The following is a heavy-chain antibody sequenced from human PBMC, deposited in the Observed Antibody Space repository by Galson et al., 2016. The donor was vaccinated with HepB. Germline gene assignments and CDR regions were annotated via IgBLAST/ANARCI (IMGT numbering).Heavy chain of an antibody. CDR3: AKDKRGHSSAWYWYFDY. V-gene: IGHV3-23*01. Sequence: SLRLSCAASGFIFSDYYMSWIRQAPGKGLEWVSGMSDSDDIYYAPTVKGRFTISRDNSKNTVYLQLTSLRAEDTAVYYCAKDKRGHSSAWYWYFDYWGLGTLVTVSS. CDR1: GFIFSDYY. CDR2: MSDSDDI. D-gene: IGHD6-13*01. J-gene: IGHJ4*02.